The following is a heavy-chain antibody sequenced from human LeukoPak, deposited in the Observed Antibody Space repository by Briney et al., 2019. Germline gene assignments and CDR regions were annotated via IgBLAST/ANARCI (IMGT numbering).Heavy chain of an antibody. CDR3: ARAYYDYWSGPYAFDI. CDR2: IRYDGSNK. CDR1: GFTFSSYG. Sequence: PGGSLTLSCAASGFTFSSYGMHWVRQAPGKGLEGVAFIRYDGSNKYYADSVKGRFTISRDNSENTLYLRMNNLRAEDTAVVYCARAYYDYWSGPYAFDIWGQGTMVTVSS. J-gene: IGHJ3*02. V-gene: IGHV3-30*02. D-gene: IGHD3-3*01.